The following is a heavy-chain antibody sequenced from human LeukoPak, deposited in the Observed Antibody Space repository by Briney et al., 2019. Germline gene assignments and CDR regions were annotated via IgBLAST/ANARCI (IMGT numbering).Heavy chain of an antibody. CDR1: GFTFSSYA. Sequence: GRSLRLSCAASGFTFSSYAMIWVRQAPGKGLEWVSAISGSGGSTYYADSVKGRFTISRDNSKNTLYLQMNSLRAEDTAVYYCAKDPAVIAVAPWGYWGQGTLVTVSS. J-gene: IGHJ4*02. D-gene: IGHD6-19*01. CDR3: AKDPAVIAVAPWGY. V-gene: IGHV3-23*01. CDR2: ISGSGGST.